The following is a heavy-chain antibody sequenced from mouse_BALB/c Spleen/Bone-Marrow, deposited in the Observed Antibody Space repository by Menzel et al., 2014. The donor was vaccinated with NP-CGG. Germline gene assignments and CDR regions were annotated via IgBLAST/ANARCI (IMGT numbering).Heavy chain of an antibody. CDR2: ILPGSGIT. CDR1: GYTFNSYW. Sequence: VKLMESGAELMKPGASVKVSCKATGYTFNSYWIEWVKQRPGHGLEWIGEILPGSGITNYNEKFKVKATFNADTSSNTAYMQLGSLTSEDSAVYYCARSPYWGQGTLVTVSA. CDR3: ARSPY. V-gene: IGHV1-9*01. J-gene: IGHJ3*01.